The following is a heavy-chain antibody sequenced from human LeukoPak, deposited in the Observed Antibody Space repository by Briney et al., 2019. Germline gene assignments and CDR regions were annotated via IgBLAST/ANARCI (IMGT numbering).Heavy chain of an antibody. CDR1: GGTFSSYA. D-gene: IGHD5-24*01. CDR3: ARGHVEMAAILTLDY. CDR2: IIPIFGTA. V-gene: IGHV1-69*13. Sequence: SVKVSCKASGGTFSSYAISWVRQAPGQGLEWMGGIIPIFGTANYAQKFQGRVTITADESTSTAYMELSSLRSEDTAVYYCARGHVEMAAILTLDYWGQGTLVTVSS. J-gene: IGHJ4*02.